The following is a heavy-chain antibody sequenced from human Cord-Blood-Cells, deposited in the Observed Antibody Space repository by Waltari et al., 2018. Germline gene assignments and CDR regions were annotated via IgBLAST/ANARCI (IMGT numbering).Heavy chain of an antibody. CDR3: AREDPDNWNYVGGAFDI. V-gene: IGHV1-69*01. J-gene: IGHJ3*02. CDR1: GGTFSRYA. Sequence: QVQLVQSGAEVKKPGSSVKVSCKASGGTFSRYAISWVREAPGQGLEWMGWIIPIFGTANYAQKFQGRVTITADESPSTAYMELSSLRSEDTAVYYCAREDPDNWNYVGGAFDIWGQGTMVTVSS. D-gene: IGHD1-7*01. CDR2: IIPIFGTA.